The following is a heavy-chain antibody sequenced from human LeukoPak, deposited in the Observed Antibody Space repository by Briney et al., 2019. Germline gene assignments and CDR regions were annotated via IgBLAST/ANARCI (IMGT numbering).Heavy chain of an antibody. Sequence: SETLSLTCTVSVGSISSYYWSWIRQPPGKGLEWIGYIYYSGSTNYNPSLKSRVTISIDTSKNQFPLKLSSVTAADTAMYYCASHYGSGFDYWGQGTLVTVSS. V-gene: IGHV4-59*01. CDR1: VGSISSYY. D-gene: IGHD3-10*01. J-gene: IGHJ4*02. CDR2: IYYSGST. CDR3: ASHYGSGFDY.